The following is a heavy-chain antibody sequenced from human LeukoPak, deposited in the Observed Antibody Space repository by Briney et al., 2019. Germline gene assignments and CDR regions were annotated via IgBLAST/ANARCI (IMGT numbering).Heavy chain of an antibody. J-gene: IGHJ2*01. Sequence: PSETLSLTCTVSGGSISSYYWSWIRQPAGKGLEWIGRIYTSGSTNYNPSLKSRVTMSVDTSKNQFSLKLSSVTAADTAVYYCARDRYTVVSWYFDLWGRGTLVTVSS. V-gene: IGHV4-4*07. CDR1: GGSISSYY. D-gene: IGHD4-23*01. CDR3: ARDRYTVVSWYFDL. CDR2: IYTSGST.